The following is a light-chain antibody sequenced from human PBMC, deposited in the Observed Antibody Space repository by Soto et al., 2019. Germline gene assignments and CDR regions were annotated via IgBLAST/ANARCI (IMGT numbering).Light chain of an antibody. CDR3: QHYNSYSEA. Sequence: EIVMTQSPVTLSVSPWERATLSCRASHTIRGNLAWYQQKPGQAPRLLIYGASTRATDIPARFSGSGSGTEFTLTISSLQPDDFATYYCQHYNSYSEAFGQGTKVDIK. CDR2: GAS. V-gene: IGKV3-15*01. CDR1: HTIRGN. J-gene: IGKJ1*01.